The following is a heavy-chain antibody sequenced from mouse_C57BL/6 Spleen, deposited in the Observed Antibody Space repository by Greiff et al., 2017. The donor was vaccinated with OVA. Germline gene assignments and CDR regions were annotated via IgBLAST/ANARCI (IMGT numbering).Heavy chain of an antibody. Sequence: VTLKESGAELVRPGASVKLSCTASGFNIKDDYMHWVKQRPEQGLEWIGWIDPENGDTESASKFQGKATITADTSSNTAYLQLSSLTSEDTAVYYCTFCRGFAYWGKGTLVTVSA. CDR2: IDPENGDT. V-gene: IGHV14-4*01. D-gene: IGHD6-1*01. J-gene: IGHJ3*01. CDR3: TFCRGFAY. CDR1: GFNIKDDY.